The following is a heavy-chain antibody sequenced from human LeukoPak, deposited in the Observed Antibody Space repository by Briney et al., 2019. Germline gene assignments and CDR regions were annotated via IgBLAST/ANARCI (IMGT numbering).Heavy chain of an antibody. CDR2: IYYSGST. CDR1: GGSISSSSYQ. J-gene: IGHJ4*02. Sequence: PSETLSLTCTVSGGSISSSSYQWGWIRQPPGKGLEWIGSIYYSGSTYYNPSLKSRVTVPVDTSKNQFSLKLSSVTAADTAVYYCARISIVVVPAYFDYWGQGTLVTVSS. CDR3: ARISIVVVPAYFDY. V-gene: IGHV4-39*01. D-gene: IGHD2-2*01.